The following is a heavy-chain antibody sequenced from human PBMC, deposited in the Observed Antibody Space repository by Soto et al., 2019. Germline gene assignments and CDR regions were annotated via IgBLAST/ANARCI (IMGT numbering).Heavy chain of an antibody. Sequence: ASVEVSCKASGYTFTDYFIHWVRQAPGQGFEWMGWINPKSRGTTYAQKFQGRVTMTRDTSNTTAYMELRGLRSDDTAVYYCARVTLKAGNWLDPWGQGTLVTVSS. CDR2: INPKSRGT. CDR1: GYTFTDYF. CDR3: ARVTLKAGNWLDP. V-gene: IGHV1-2*02. J-gene: IGHJ5*02.